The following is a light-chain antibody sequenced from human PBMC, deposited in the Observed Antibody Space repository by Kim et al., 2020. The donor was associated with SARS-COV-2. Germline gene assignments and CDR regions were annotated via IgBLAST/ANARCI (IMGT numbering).Light chain of an antibody. CDR1: NVGSRR. J-gene: IGLJ3*02. V-gene: IGLV3-21*04. Sequence: SYELTQPPSVSVAPGQTATVTCEGENVGSRRVHWYQQRPGQAPLMIIYYDSDRPSGIPERFSGSKLGNTASLTISRVEAGDEADYYCQVWAGSSDRVFGGGTKLTVL. CDR2: YDS. CDR3: QVWAGSSDRV.